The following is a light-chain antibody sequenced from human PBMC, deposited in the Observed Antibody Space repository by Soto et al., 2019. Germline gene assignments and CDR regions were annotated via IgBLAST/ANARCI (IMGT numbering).Light chain of an antibody. V-gene: IGKV2-28*01. CDR2: LGS. J-gene: IGKJ1*01. Sequence: DIVMTQSPLSLPVTPGEPASISCRSSQSLLHSNGYSYLDWYLQKPGQSPQLLIYLGSNRASGVPDRFSGSXSGTDLTITISSLQPEDFATYFCQQGYSRPRTFGQGTKVDIK. CDR1: QSLLHSNGYSY. CDR3: QQGYSRPRT.